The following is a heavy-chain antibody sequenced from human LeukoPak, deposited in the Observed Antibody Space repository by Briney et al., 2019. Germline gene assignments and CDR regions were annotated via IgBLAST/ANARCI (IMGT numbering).Heavy chain of an antibody. CDR1: GYTFTGYY. CDR3: ARDLEGGYYYGSGSPDY. Sequence: SVKVSCKASGYTFTGYYMHWVRQAPGQGLEWMGWINPNSGGTNYAQKFRGRVTMTRDTSISTAYMELSRLRSDDTAVYYCARDLEGGYYYGSGSPDYWGQGTLVTVSS. V-gene: IGHV1-2*02. D-gene: IGHD3-10*01. CDR2: INPNSGGT. J-gene: IGHJ4*02.